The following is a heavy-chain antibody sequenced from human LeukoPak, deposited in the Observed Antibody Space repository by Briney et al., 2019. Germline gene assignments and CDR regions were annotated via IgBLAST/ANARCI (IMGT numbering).Heavy chain of an antibody. D-gene: IGHD5-18*01. Sequence: PSETLSLTCAVYGGSFSGYYWSWIRQPPGKGLEWVGEINHSGSTNYNPSLKSRVTISVDTSKNQFSLKLSSVTAADTAVYYCARLPGLIQMNYYYYYYMDVWGKGTTVTISS. CDR1: GGSFSGYY. CDR3: ARLPGLIQMNYYYYYYMDV. V-gene: IGHV4-34*01. CDR2: INHSGST. J-gene: IGHJ6*03.